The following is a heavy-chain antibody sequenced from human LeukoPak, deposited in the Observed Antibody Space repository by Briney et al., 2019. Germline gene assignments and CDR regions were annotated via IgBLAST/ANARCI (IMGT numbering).Heavy chain of an antibody. CDR1: GYTLTELS. D-gene: IGHD5-18*01. CDR3: ASFVAAMGRYAFDI. CDR2: FDPEDGET. V-gene: IGHV1-24*01. J-gene: IGHJ3*02. Sequence: GASVKVSCKVSGYTLTELSMHWVRQAPGKGLEWMGGFDPEDGETIYAQKFQGRVTMTEDTSTDTAYMELSSLRSEDTAVYYCASFVAAMGRYAFDIWGQGTMVTVSS.